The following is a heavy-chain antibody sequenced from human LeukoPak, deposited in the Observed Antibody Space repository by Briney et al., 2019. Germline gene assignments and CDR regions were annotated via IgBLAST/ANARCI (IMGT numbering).Heavy chain of an antibody. D-gene: IGHD2-15*01. J-gene: IGHJ5*02. CDR1: GFTFSSYA. CDR2: ISGSGGST. V-gene: IGHV3-23*01. CDR3: AKDCLAYCSGGRNH. Sequence: GGSLRLSCAASGFTFSSYAMSWVRQAPGKGLEWVSAISGSGGSTYYADSVKGRFTISRDNSKNTLYLQMNSLRAEDTAVYYCAKDCLAYCSGGRNHWGQGTLVTVSS.